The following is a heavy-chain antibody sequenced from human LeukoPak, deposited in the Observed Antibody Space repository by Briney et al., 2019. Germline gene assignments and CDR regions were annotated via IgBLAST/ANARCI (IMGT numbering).Heavy chain of an antibody. D-gene: IGHD3-10*01. J-gene: IGHJ4*02. V-gene: IGHV5-51*01. CDR3: ARLDGSGIYGGDF. CDR2: IYPGDSDT. CDR1: GYSFTSYW. Sequence: GESLKISCQGSGYSFTSYWIGWVRQMPGKGLECMGIIYPGDSDTRYSPSFQGQVTISADKSSITAYLQWSSLKASQTAMYYCARLDGSGIYGGDFWGQGPLVTVSS.